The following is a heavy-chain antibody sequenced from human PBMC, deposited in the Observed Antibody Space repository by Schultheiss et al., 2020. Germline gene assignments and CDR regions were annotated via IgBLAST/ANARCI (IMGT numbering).Heavy chain of an antibody. CDR3: ARVVGLGSLYDHYYGMDV. V-gene: IGHV2-5*02. J-gene: IGHJ6*02. Sequence: SGPTPVKPTQTLTLTCTFSGFSLSTSGVGVGWIRQPPGKALEWLALIYWDDDKRYSPSLKSRLTISKDTSKSQVVLTMTNMDPVDTATYYCARVVGLGSLYDHYYGMDVWGQGTTVTVSS. CDR2: IYWDDDK. D-gene: IGHD3-10*01. CDR1: GFSLSTSGVG.